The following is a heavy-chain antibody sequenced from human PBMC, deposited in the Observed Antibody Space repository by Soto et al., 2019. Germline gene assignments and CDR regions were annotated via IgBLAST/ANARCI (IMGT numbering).Heavy chain of an antibody. D-gene: IGHD2-15*01. J-gene: IGHJ4*02. CDR2: ISSSSSTK. Sequence: GVSLSLSSAPSGFTFSTYAMNWVRQAPGKGLEWVSYISSSSSTKFYADSVKGRFTISRDNARNSLYLQMNSLRAEDTAVYYWARDIDGGGQGTLVTVSS. CDR1: GFTFSTYA. V-gene: IGHV3-48*01. CDR3: ARDIDG.